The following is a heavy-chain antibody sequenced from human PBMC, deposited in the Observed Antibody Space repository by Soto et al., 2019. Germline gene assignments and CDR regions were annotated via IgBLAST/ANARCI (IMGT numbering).Heavy chain of an antibody. CDR2: IYPGDSDT. CDR1: GYSFTSHW. V-gene: IGHV5-51*01. J-gene: IGHJ6*02. Sequence: PGESLKISCKGSGYSFTSHWIGWVRQMPGKGLEWMGIIYPGDSDTRYSPSFQGQVTISADKSISTAYLQWSSLKASDTAMYYCASGGLIAAAAYGMDVWGQGNPGHRLL. D-gene: IGHD6-13*01. CDR3: ASGGLIAAAAYGMDV.